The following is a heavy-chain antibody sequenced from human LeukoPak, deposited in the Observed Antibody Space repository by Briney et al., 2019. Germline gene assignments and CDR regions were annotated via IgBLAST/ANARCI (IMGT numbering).Heavy chain of an antibody. Sequence: ASVKVSCKASGYTFTSYGISWVRQAPGQGLEWMGWISAYNGNTNYAQKFQGRVTMTTDTSTSTAYMELRSLRSDDKAVYNCAIDLASYDFWSGAYFDYWGQGTLGTVSS. CDR1: GYTFTSYG. V-gene: IGHV1-18*01. D-gene: IGHD3-3*01. CDR3: AIDLASYDFWSGAYFDY. J-gene: IGHJ4*02. CDR2: ISAYNGNT.